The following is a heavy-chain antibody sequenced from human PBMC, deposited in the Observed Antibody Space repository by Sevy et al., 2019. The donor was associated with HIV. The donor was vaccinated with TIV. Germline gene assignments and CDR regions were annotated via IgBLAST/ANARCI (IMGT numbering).Heavy chain of an antibody. J-gene: IGHJ6*02. CDR2: ISWNSGSI. V-gene: IGHV3-9*01. CDR1: GFTFDDYA. CDR3: AKEKYYYDSSGYPRYYYYGMDV. Sequence: GGSLRLSCAASGFTFDDYAMHWVRQAPGKGLEWVSGISWNSGSIGYADSVKGRFTISRDNAKNSLYLQMNSLRAEDTALYYCAKEKYYYDSSGYPRYYYYGMDVWGQGTTVTVSS. D-gene: IGHD3-22*01.